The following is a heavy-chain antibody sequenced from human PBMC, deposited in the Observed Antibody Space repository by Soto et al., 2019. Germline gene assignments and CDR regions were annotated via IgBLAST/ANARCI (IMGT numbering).Heavy chain of an antibody. CDR1: GFSLSTSGVG. D-gene: IGHD2-2*01. CDR3: AHTRVPDTLDY. V-gene: IGHV2-5*01. Sequence: SGPTLVNPTQTLTLTCTFSGFSLSTSGVGVAWIRQPPGKPLEWLALIYWNDIKRYSPSLKSRLTITKDTSKNQVVLTMTSMDPMDTATYYCAHTRVPDTLDYWGQGTLVTVSS. CDR2: IYWNDIK. J-gene: IGHJ4*01.